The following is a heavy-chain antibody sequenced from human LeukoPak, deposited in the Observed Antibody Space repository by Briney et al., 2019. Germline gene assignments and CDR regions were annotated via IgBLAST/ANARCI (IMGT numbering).Heavy chain of an antibody. CDR3: ASPGAL. J-gene: IGHJ4*02. CDR1: GGSFSGYY. Sequence: PSETLSLTCAVYGGSFSGYYWSWIRQPPGKGLEWIGEINHSGSTNYNPSLKSRVTISVDTSKNQFSLKLSSVTAADTAVYYCASPGALWGQGTLVTVSS. CDR2: INHSGST. V-gene: IGHV4-34*01.